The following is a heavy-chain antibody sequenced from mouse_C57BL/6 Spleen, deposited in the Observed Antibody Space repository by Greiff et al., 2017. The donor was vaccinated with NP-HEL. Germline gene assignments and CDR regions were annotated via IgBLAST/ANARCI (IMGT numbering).Heavy chain of an antibody. Sequence: EVQLVESGGGLVKPGGSLKLSCAASGFTFSSYAMSWVRQTPEKRLEWVATISAGGSYTYYPDNVKGRFTISRDKAKNNLYLQMSHLKSEDTAMYYCARDGGSSGYRDYAMDYWGQGTSVTVSS. J-gene: IGHJ4*01. V-gene: IGHV5-4*01. CDR2: ISAGGSYT. CDR3: ARDGGSSGYRDYAMDY. D-gene: IGHD3-2*02. CDR1: GFTFSSYA.